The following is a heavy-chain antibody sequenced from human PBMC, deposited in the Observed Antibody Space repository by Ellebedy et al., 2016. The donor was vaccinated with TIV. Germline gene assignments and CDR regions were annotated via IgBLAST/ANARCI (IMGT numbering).Heavy chain of an antibody. Sequence: MPSETLSLTCTVSACSISPYYWTWIRQTPGTGLEWIGYIFYSGSTNYHTSLTSRRTISVDTSKNQFSLRLRSVTAADTAVYYCERVVWQQPVYYAFDIWGQGTLVTVSS. V-gene: IGHV4-59*01. J-gene: IGHJ4*02. CDR1: ACSISPYY. D-gene: IGHD6-13*01. CDR2: IFYSGST. CDR3: ERVVWQQPVYYAFDI.